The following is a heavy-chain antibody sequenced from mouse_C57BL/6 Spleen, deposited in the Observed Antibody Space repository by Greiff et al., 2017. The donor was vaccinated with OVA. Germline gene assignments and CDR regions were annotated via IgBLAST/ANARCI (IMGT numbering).Heavy chain of an antibody. J-gene: IGHJ2*01. Sequence: QVQLQQSGAELMKPGASVKLSCKATGYTFPGYWIEWVKQRPGHGLEWIGEIFPGSGSTNYNEKFKGKATFTADTSSNTAYMQLSSLTTEDSAIYYCARRATVVATQDYFDYWGQGTTLTVSS. CDR3: ARRATVVATQDYFDY. CDR1: GYTFPGYW. D-gene: IGHD1-1*01. CDR2: IFPGSGST. V-gene: IGHV1-9*01.